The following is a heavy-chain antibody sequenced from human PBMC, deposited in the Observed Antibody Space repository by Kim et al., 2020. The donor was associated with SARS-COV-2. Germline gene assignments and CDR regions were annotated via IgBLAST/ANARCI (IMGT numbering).Heavy chain of an antibody. CDR2: IDSGGGNI. V-gene: IGHV3-48*03. Sequence: GGSLRLSCVASGFTFSNYEMNWVRQTPGKGLEWISYIDSGGGNIHYADAVKGQFTISRDDAKNSLYLQMNSLRAEDTAVYHCARWDAVTTSIDYWGQGTLVTVSS. J-gene: IGHJ4*02. CDR3: ARWDAVTTSIDY. CDR1: GFTFSNYE. D-gene: IGHD4-17*01.